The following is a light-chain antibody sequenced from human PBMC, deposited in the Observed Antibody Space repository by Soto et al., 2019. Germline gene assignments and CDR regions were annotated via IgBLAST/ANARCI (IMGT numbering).Light chain of an antibody. CDR2: GAY. CDR3: QQYASSPWM. V-gene: IGKV3-20*01. J-gene: IGKJ1*01. CDR1: QSFSSSF. Sequence: EIVLTQSPGTLSLSPGERATLSCRASQSFSSSFLAWYQQKPGQAPRLLIYGAYSGATVIPDRFSGSGSGTDFTLTISRLEPEDFAVYYCQQYASSPWMFGQGTKVEIK.